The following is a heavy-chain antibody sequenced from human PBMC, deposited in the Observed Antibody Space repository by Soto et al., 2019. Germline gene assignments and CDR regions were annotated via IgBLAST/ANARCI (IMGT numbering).Heavy chain of an antibody. D-gene: IGHD6-19*01. V-gene: IGHV1-69*13. Sequence: AASLKVSCKASGGTFSSYAIRWVRQAPGQGLEWXGGXXPXXGXAXXXQXXXGRVTITADESTSTAYMELSSLRSEDTAVYYCVLSSGLDYYYGMDVWGQGTTVTVSS. CDR2: XXPXXGXA. CDR1: GGTFSSYA. CDR3: VLSSGLDYYYGMDV. J-gene: IGHJ6*02.